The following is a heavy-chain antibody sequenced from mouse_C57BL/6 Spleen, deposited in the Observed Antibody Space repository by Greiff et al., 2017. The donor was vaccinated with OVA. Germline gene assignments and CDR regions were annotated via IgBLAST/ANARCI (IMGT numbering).Heavy chain of an antibody. CDR1: GYTFTDYE. D-gene: IGHD1-1*01. CDR3: TRSGDYYYGDY. V-gene: IGHV1-15*01. Sequence: QVQLKQSGAELVRPGASVTLSCKASGYTFTDYEMHWVKQTPVHGLEWIGAIDPETGGTAYNQKFKGKAILTADKSSSTAYMELRSLTSEDSAVYYCTRSGDYYYGDYWGQGTTLTVSS. J-gene: IGHJ2*01. CDR2: IDPETGGT.